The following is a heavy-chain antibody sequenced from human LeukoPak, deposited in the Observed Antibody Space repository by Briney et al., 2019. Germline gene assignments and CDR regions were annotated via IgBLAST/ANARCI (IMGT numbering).Heavy chain of an antibody. D-gene: IGHD3-22*01. CDR3: ARGVITTVTQPSFDY. CDR1: GGSFSGYY. Sequence: SETLSLTCAVYGGSFSGYYWSWIRQPPGKGLEWIGEINHSGSTNYNPSLKSRVTISVDTSKNQFSLKLSSVTAADTAVYYCARGVITTVTQPSFDYWGQGTLVTVSS. V-gene: IGHV4-34*01. J-gene: IGHJ4*02. CDR2: INHSGST.